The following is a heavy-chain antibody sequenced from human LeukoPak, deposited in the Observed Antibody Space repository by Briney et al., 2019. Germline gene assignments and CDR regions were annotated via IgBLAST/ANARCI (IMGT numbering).Heavy chain of an antibody. Sequence: SETLSLTCTVSGASIRSYYWSCIRQPPGKGLEWIGYIYYSGSTSYNPSLKSRVTISVDTSKNQFSLKLSSVTAADTAVYYCARVEYYYDSSGYFRFWFDPWGQGTLVTVSS. CDR2: IYYSGST. CDR1: GASIRSYY. V-gene: IGHV4-59*08. CDR3: ARVEYYYDSSGYFRFWFDP. J-gene: IGHJ5*02. D-gene: IGHD3-22*01.